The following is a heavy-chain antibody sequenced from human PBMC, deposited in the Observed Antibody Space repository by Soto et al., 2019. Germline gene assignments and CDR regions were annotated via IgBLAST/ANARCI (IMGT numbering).Heavy chain of an antibody. J-gene: IGHJ6*02. CDR2: INPNSGGT. CDR1: GCTFTGYY. V-gene: IGHV1-2*02. D-gene: IGHD5-12*01. Sequence: ASVEVSCKASGCTFTGYYMHWVRQAPGQGLEWMGWINPNSGGTNYAQKFQGRVTMTRDTSISTAHMELSRLRSDDTAVYYCARDISGYDLDYYYGMDVWGQGTTVTVAS. CDR3: ARDISGYDLDYYYGMDV.